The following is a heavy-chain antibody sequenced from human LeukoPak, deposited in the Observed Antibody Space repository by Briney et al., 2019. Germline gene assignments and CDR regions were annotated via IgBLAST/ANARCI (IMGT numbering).Heavy chain of an antibody. V-gene: IGHV3-30-3*01. Sequence: PGGSLRLSCAASGFTFSSYAMHWVRQAPGKGLEWVAVISYDGSNKYYADSVKGRFTISRDNSKNTLYLQMNSLRAEDTAVYYCARGPERTGVVTRYYYDMDVWGQGTTVTVSS. CDR2: ISYDGSNK. D-gene: IGHD2-15*01. CDR1: GFTFSSYA. CDR3: ARGPERTGVVTRYYYDMDV. J-gene: IGHJ6*02.